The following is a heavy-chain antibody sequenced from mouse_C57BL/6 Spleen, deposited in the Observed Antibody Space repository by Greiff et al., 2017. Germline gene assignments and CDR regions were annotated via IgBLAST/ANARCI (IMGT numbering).Heavy chain of an antibody. CDR2: IDPSDSYT. CDR1: GYTFTSYW. V-gene: IGHV1-50*01. CDR3: ARQGITTVVPKGFDY. Sequence: VQLQQPGAELVKPGASVKLSCKASGYTFTSYWMQWVKQRPGQGLEWIGEIDPSDSYTNYNQKFKGKAPLTVDTSSSTAYMQLSSLTSEDSAVYYCARQGITTVVPKGFDYWGQGTTLTVSS. D-gene: IGHD1-1*01. J-gene: IGHJ2*01.